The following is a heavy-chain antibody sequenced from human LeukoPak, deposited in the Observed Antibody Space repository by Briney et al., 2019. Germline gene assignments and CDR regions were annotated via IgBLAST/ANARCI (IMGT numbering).Heavy chain of an antibody. CDR2: ISGSGGST. CDR3: ARHDGNSYGHWAFDY. V-gene: IGHV3-23*01. D-gene: IGHD5-18*01. CDR1: GFTFSSYA. Sequence: QTGGSLRLSCAASGFTFSSYAMSWVRQAPGKGLEWVSAISGSGGSTYYADSVKGRFTISRDNSKNTLYLQMNSLRAEDTAVYYCARHDGNSYGHWAFDYWGQGTLVTVSS. J-gene: IGHJ4*02.